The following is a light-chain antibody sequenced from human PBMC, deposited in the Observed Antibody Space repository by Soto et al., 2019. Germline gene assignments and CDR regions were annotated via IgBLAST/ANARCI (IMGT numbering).Light chain of an antibody. CDR1: QSISSSY. CDR3: QQYNNWPRT. V-gene: IGKV3D-15*01. J-gene: IGKJ1*01. Sequence: EIVLTQSPGTLSLSPGERATLSCRASQSISSSYLAWYQQKPGQAPRLLIYGASNRATGIPDRFSGSGSGTEFTLTISSLQSEDFAVYYCQQYNNWPRTFGQGTKVDIK. CDR2: GAS.